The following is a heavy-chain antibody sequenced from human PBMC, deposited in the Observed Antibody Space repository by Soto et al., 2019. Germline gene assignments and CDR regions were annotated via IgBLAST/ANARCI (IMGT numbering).Heavy chain of an antibody. CDR3: ARDLGGIAVAGPTDY. J-gene: IGHJ4*02. V-gene: IGHV1-46*01. CDR2: INPSGGST. CDR1: GYTFTSYD. Sequence: ASVKVSCKASGYTFTSYDMHWVLQAPGQGLEWMGIINPSGGSTSYAQKFQGRVTMTRDTSTSTVYMELSSLRSEDTAVYYCARDLGGIAVAGPTDYWGQGTLVTVSS. D-gene: IGHD6-19*01.